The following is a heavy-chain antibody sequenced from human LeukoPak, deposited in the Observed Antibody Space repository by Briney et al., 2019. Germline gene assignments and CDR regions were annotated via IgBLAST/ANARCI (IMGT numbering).Heavy chain of an antibody. CDR3: ARDTATVAFDI. V-gene: IGHV4-39*07. Sequence: PSETLSLTCTVSGGSISSSSYYWGWIRQPPGKGLEWIGSIYYSGSTYYNPSLKSRVTISVDTSKNQFSLKLSSVTAADTAVYYCARDTATVAFDIWGQGTMVTVSS. CDR1: GGSISSSSYY. D-gene: IGHD5-18*01. CDR2: IYYSGST. J-gene: IGHJ3*02.